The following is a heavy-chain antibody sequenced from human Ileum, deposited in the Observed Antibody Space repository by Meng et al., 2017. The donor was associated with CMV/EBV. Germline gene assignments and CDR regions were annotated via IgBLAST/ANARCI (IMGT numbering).Heavy chain of an antibody. CDR3: AAHCSSTSCFPPDFDY. Sequence: ASVKVSCKASGYTFTSYDINWVRQATGQGLEWMGWMNPNSGNTGYAQKFQGRVTITRNTSISTAYMELSSLRSEDTAVYYCAAHCSSTSCFPPDFDYWGQGTPVTVSS. J-gene: IGHJ4*02. D-gene: IGHD2-2*01. V-gene: IGHV1-8*03. CDR1: GYTFTSYD. CDR2: MNPNSGNT.